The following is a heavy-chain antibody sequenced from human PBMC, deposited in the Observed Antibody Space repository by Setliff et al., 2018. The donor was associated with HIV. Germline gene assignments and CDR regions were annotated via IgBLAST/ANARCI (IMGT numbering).Heavy chain of an antibody. CDR1: GGSISSHY. CDR2: MHYSGST. Sequence: SETLSLTCTVSGGSISSHYWSWIRQPPGKGLEWIGYMHYSGSTNYNPSLKSRVTISIDTSKNQFSLKLSSVTAADTAVYHCASGLCNGGSCYGYYFDYWGQGTLVTVSS. J-gene: IGHJ4*02. V-gene: IGHV4-59*11. CDR3: ASGLCNGGSCYGYYFDY. D-gene: IGHD2-15*01.